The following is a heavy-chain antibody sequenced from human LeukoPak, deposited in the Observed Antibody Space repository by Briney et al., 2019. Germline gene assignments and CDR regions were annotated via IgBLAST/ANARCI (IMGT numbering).Heavy chain of an antibody. CDR3: ISGSYFYELDY. D-gene: IGHD1-26*01. CDR1: GFTFNTYT. CDR2: ISGSGGST. J-gene: IGHJ4*02. Sequence: GGSLRLSCAASGFTFNTYTMNWVRQAPGKGLEWVSAISGSGGSTYYADSVKGRFTISRDNSKNTLYLQMNSLRAEDTAVYYCISGSYFYELDYWGQGTLVTVSS. V-gene: IGHV3-23*01.